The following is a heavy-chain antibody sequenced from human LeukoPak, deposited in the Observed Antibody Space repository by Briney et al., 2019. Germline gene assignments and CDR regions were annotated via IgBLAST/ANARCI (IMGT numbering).Heavy chain of an antibody. Sequence: PGGSLRLSCAASGFTFSNAWMSWVRQAPGKGLEWVANIKQDGSEKYYVDSVKGRFTISRDNAKNSLYLQMNSLRAEDTAVYYCAREGPEDAFDIWGQGTMVTVSS. CDR2: IKQDGSEK. CDR1: GFTFSNAW. V-gene: IGHV3-7*01. CDR3: AREGPEDAFDI. J-gene: IGHJ3*02.